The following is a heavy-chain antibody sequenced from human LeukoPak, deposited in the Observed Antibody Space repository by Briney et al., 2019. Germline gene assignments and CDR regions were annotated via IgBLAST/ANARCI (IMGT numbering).Heavy chain of an antibody. CDR1: GFTFSSYG. V-gene: IGHV3-33*06. Sequence: QPGRALRLSCAASGFTFSSYGMPWVRQAPGKGVEWVAVIWYDGSNKYYADSVKGRFTISRDNSKNTLYLQMNSLRAEDTAVYYCAKEAGYSSSWYLREKLDAFDIWGQGTMVTVSS. CDR2: IWYDGSNK. CDR3: AKEAGYSSSWYLREKLDAFDI. D-gene: IGHD6-13*01. J-gene: IGHJ3*02.